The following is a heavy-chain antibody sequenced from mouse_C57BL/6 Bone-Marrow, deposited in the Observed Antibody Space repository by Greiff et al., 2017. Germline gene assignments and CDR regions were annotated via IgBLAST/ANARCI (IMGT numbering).Heavy chain of an antibody. CDR3: AREGDSPYYFDY. Sequence: EVKLQESGPGLVKPSQSLSLTCSVTGYSITSGYYWNWIRQFPGNKLEWMGYISYDGSNNYNPSLKNRISITRDTSKNQFFLKLNSVTTEDTATYYCAREGDSPYYFDYWGQGTTLTVSP. V-gene: IGHV3-6*01. CDR1: GYSITSGYY. D-gene: IGHD2-12*01. CDR2: ISYDGSN. J-gene: IGHJ2*01.